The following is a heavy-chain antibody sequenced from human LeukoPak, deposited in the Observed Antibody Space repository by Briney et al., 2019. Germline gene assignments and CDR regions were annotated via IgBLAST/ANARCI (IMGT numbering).Heavy chain of an antibody. CDR3: ARDLYNSASK. CDR2: ISGNGGRT. Sequence: GGSLRLSCAASAFTFRNYAMSWVRQAPGKGLEWVSTISGNGGRTYDADSVKGRFTISRDNSKSTLYLQMNSLGAEDTAVYYCARDLYNSASKWGQGTLVTVSS. V-gene: IGHV3-23*01. CDR1: AFTFRNYA. J-gene: IGHJ4*02. D-gene: IGHD6-25*01.